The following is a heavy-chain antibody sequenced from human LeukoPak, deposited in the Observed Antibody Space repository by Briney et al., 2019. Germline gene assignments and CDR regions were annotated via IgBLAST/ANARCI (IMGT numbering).Heavy chain of an antibody. CDR1: GGSISSSSYY. CDR2: IYYSGST. V-gene: IGHV4-39*01. J-gene: IGHJ5*02. Sequence: SETLSLTCTVSGGSISSSSYYWGWIRQPPGKGLEWIGSIYYSGSTYYNPSLKSRVTISVDTSKNQFSLKLSSVTAADTAVYYCARLSPTSPYNWFDPWGQGTLVTVSS. CDR3: ARLSPTSPYNWFDP.